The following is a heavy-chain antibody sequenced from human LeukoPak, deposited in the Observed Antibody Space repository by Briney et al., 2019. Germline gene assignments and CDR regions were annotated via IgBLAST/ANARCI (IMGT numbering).Heavy chain of an antibody. CDR1: GFTFSSYA. J-gene: IGHJ4*02. D-gene: IGHD1-26*01. V-gene: IGHV3-23*01. CDR2: VSGSGSST. CDR3: ARDPLPRAIYGNSGDY. Sequence: HPGGSLRLSCAASGFTFSSYAMTWVRQAPGKGLQWVSDVSGSGSSTFYADSVKGRFTISRDNSKNTLYLQMNSLRAEDTAVYYCARDPLPRAIYGNSGDYWGQGTLVTVSS.